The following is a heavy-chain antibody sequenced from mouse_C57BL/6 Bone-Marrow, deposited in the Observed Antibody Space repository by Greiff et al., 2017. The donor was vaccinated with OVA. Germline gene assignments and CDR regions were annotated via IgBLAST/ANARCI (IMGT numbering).Heavy chain of an antibody. V-gene: IGHV5-9*01. J-gene: IGHJ3*01. CDR1: GFTFSSYT. D-gene: IGHD2-4*01. CDR3: ALYYDCCAY. Sequence: EVKLVESGGGLVKPGGSLKLSCAASGFTFSSYTMSWVRQTPEKRLEWVATISGGGGNTYYPDSVKGRFTISRDNAKNTLYLQMSSLRSEDTALYYCALYYDCCAYWGQGTLVTVSA. CDR2: ISGGGGNT.